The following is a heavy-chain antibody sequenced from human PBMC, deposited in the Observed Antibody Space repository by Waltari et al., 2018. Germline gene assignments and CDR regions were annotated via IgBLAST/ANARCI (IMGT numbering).Heavy chain of an antibody. Sequence: EVQLVESGGVVVQPGGSLRLSCAASGFTFDDYAMHWVRQAPGKGLEWVSLISWDGGSTYYADSVKGRFTICRDNSKNSLYLQMNSLRAEDTALYYCGVHCSSTSCLVNYWGQGTLVTVSS. J-gene: IGHJ4*02. V-gene: IGHV3-43D*04. CDR1: GFTFDDYA. CDR3: GVHCSSTSCLVNY. CDR2: ISWDGGST. D-gene: IGHD2-2*01.